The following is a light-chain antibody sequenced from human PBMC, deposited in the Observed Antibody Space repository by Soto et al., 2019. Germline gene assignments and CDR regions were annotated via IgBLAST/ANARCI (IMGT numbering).Light chain of an antibody. CDR3: QQYYSYPWT. V-gene: IGKV1-8*01. J-gene: IGKJ1*01. Sequence: AIRMTQSPSSLSASTGDRVTSTCRASQGISSNLAWYQQKPVKAPKLLIYAASTLQSGVPSRFSGSGSGTDFTLTISCLQSEDFATYYCQQYYSYPWTFGQGTKVEIK. CDR1: QGISSN. CDR2: AAS.